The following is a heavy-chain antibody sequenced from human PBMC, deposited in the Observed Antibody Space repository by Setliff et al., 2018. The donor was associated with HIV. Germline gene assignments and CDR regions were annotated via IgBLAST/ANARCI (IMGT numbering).Heavy chain of an antibody. V-gene: IGHV3-48*03. J-gene: IGHJ4*02. CDR2: ISSSGSIT. CDR3: AKDPFKTTGGVDY. Sequence: GSLRLSCAASGFTFSSYEMNWVRQAPGKGLEWVSYISSSGSITYYADSVKGRFTISRDNSNNALHLQMHSLTAEDTAVYYCAKDPFKTTGGVDYWGQGTLVTVSS. CDR1: GFTFSSYE. D-gene: IGHD4-4*01.